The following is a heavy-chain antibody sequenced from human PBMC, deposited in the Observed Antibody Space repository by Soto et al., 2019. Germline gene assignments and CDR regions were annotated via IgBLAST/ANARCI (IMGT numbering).Heavy chain of an antibody. Sequence: EVQLLESGGGLVQPGGSLRLSCAASGFTFRSYAMNWVRQAPGKGLEWVSAISGSAGSTYYADSVKGRFTISRDTSKNTLYLQMNSLRAEDTDVYYCAKGNSWSPALVLDIWGQGTMVTVSS. J-gene: IGHJ3*02. CDR2: ISGSAGST. V-gene: IGHV3-23*01. CDR3: AKGNSWSPALVLDI. D-gene: IGHD1-7*01. CDR1: GFTFRSYA.